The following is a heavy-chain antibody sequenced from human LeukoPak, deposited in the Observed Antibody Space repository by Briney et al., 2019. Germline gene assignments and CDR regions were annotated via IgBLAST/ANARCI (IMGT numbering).Heavy chain of an antibody. V-gene: IGHV3-23*01. CDR2: IIGSGGST. CDR1: GFTFSRYP. Sequence: PGGSLRHSCAASGFTFSRYPMSWVRPAPGKGLEGVSAIIGSGGSTYYADSVKGRFTISRDNSKNTLYLQMNSLRAEDTAVYYCAKGTLAMVTPFDYWGQGTLVTVSS. D-gene: IGHD5-18*01. J-gene: IGHJ4*02. CDR3: AKGTLAMVTPFDY.